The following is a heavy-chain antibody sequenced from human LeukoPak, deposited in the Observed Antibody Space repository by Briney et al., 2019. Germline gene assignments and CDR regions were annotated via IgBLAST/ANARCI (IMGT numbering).Heavy chain of an antibody. CDR3: ARDVTMVRGGPAFDY. Sequence: GGSLRLSCAASGFTLSSYSMSWVRQAPGKGLEWVSSISSSSVYIYYADSVKGRFTISRDNAKNSLYLQMNSLRAEDTAVYYCARDVTMVRGGPAFDYWGQGTLVTVSS. CDR1: GFTLSSYS. D-gene: IGHD3-10*01. CDR2: ISSSSVYI. V-gene: IGHV3-21*01. J-gene: IGHJ4*02.